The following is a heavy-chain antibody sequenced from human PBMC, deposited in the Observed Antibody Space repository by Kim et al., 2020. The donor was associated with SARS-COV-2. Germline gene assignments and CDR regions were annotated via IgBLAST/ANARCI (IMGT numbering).Heavy chain of an antibody. V-gene: IGHV4-34*01. J-gene: IGHJ4*02. CDR3: ARASGYCSSTSCYAQENDY. CDR1: GGSFSGYY. D-gene: IGHD2-2*01. Sequence: SETLSLTCAVYGGSFSGYYWSWIRQPPGKGLEWIGEINHSGSTNYNPSLKSRVTISVDTSKNQFSLKLSSVTAADTAVYYCARASGYCSSTSCYAQENDYWGQGTLVTVSS. CDR2: INHSGST.